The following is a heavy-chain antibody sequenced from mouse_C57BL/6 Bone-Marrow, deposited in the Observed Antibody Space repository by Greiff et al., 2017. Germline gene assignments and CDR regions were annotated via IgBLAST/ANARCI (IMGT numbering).Heavy chain of an antibody. D-gene: IGHD4-1*02. Sequence: EVMLVESGGGLVQPGGSLKLSCAASGFTFSDYYMYWVRQTPEKRLEWVAYISNGGGSTYYTDTVKGRFTISRDNAKNTLYLQMSRLKSEDTAMYYCARPQLGRGYFDYWGQGTTLTVSS. CDR3: ARPQLGRGYFDY. J-gene: IGHJ2*01. CDR1: GFTFSDYY. CDR2: ISNGGGST. V-gene: IGHV5-12*01.